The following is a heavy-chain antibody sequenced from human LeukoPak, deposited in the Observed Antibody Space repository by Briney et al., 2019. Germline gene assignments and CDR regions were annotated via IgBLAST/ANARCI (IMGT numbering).Heavy chain of an antibody. D-gene: IGHD3-9*01. V-gene: IGHV1-2*02. CDR2: INPNSGGT. Sequence: ASVKVSCKASGYTFTDYYVHWVRQAPGQGREWMGWINPNSGGTNYAQKFQGRVTMTRDTSISTAYMELSRLTSDDTAVYYCARGDHYDVLTGFQTPSHLSDYWGQGTLVTVSS. CDR3: ARGDHYDVLTGFQTPSHLSDY. CDR1: GYTFTDYY. J-gene: IGHJ4*02.